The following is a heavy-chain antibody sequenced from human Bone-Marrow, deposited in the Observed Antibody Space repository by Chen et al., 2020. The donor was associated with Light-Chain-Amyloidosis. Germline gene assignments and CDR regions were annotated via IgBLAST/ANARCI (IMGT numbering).Heavy chain of an antibody. CDR3: ARSLGYCSSTNCNSYGMDV. V-gene: IGHV3-21*01. CDR2: IGHGGNYI. Sequence: EEQLVESGGGLVKPGGSLRLSCAASGFTFNTYSMNWVRQAPGKGLEWVSSIGHGGNYIYYADSMKGRFTISRDNAKNSLYLQMNSLRAEDTAVYYCARSLGYCSSTNCNSYGMDVWGQGTTVTVSS. J-gene: IGHJ6*02. D-gene: IGHD2-2*01. CDR1: GFTFNTYS.